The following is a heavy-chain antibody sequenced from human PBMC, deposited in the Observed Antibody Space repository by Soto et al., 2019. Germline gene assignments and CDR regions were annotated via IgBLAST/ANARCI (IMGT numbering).Heavy chain of an antibody. CDR1: GYTFTSYG. CDR2: ISAYNGNT. J-gene: IGHJ6*02. V-gene: IGHV1-18*01. CDR3: ARDQGITTFGVYSMYYYGMDV. D-gene: IGHD3-3*01. Sequence: ASVKVSCKASGYTFTSYGISWVRQAPGQGLEWMGCISAYNGNTNYAQKLQGRVTMTTDTSTSTAYMELRSLRSDDTAVYYCARDQGITTFGVYSMYYYGMDVWGQGTTVTVSS.